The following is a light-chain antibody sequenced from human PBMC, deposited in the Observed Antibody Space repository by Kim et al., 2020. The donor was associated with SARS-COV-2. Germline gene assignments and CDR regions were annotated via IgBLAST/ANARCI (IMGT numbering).Light chain of an antibody. J-gene: IGKJ2*01. CDR1: QSISSH. CDR3: QQTYNTPYT. CDR2: AAS. Sequence: DIQMTQSPSSLSASVGDRVTISCRASQSISSHLNWYQQKPAKAPKLLIFAASTLQSGVPSRFSGSGSGTDFTLTISSLQPEDFATYSFQQTYNTPYTFGQVTKVEI. V-gene: IGKV1-39*01.